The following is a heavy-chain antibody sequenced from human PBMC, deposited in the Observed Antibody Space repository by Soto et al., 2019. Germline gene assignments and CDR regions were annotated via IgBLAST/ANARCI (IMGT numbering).Heavy chain of an antibody. J-gene: IGHJ4*02. D-gene: IGHD1-20*01. CDR1: GFTFSNYW. CDR2: INGDGSTT. Sequence: EVQLVVSGGDLIKPGGSLRLSCAASGFTFSNYWMHWVRQAPGKGLVWVSRINGDGSTTSYADSVKGRFTISRDNAKNTLSLSMSSLRAEETAVYYRVRGWVYNWRGDFWGQGTLVNVSS. CDR3: VRGWVYNWRGDF. V-gene: IGHV3-74*01.